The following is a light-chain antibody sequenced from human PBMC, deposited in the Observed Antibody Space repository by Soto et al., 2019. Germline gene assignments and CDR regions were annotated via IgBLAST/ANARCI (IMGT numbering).Light chain of an antibody. J-gene: IGKJ2*01. CDR3: QQRSNWPRT. CDR2: DAS. Sequence: EIVLTQSPATLSLSPGERATLSCRASQSVSNNLGWYQQKPGQAPRLLIYDASNRATDIPARFSGSGSGTDFTLTINSLEPEAFAVYYCQQRSNWPRTFGQGTKLEIK. V-gene: IGKV3-11*01. CDR1: QSVSNN.